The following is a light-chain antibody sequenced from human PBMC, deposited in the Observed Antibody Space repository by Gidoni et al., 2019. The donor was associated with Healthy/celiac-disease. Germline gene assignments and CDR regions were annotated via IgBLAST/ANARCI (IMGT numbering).Light chain of an antibody. Sequence: EIVMTQSPATMSVSPGERATLSFRDSQSIRSKLAWYQKRPGQAPRLLIYAASTMATGIPARFSGSGSGTEFTLTISSLQSEDFAVYHCQQYNDWPLTFXGXTKVEI. CDR2: AAS. V-gene: IGKV3-15*01. J-gene: IGKJ4*01. CDR3: QQYNDWPLT. CDR1: QSIRSK.